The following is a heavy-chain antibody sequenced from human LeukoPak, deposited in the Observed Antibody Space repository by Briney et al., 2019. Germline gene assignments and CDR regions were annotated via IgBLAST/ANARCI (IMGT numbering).Heavy chain of an antibody. D-gene: IGHD3-22*01. CDR2: INHSGST. J-gene: IGHJ4*02. CDR3: ASVDSSGYYY. CDR1: GGSFSGCY. Sequence: KPSETLSLTCAVYGGSFSGCYWSWIRQPPGKGLEWIGEINHSGSTNYNPSLKSRVTISVDTSKNQFSLKLSSVTAADTAVYYCASVDSSGYYYWGQGTLVTVSS. V-gene: IGHV4-34*01.